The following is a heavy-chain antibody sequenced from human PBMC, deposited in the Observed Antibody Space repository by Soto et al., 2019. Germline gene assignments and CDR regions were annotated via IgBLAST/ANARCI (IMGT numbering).Heavy chain of an antibody. Sequence: GGSLRLSXAASGFTFSSYGMHWVRQAPGKGLEWVAVISYDGSNKYYADSVKGRFTISRDNSKNTLYLQMNSLRAEDTAVYYCAKDVYSSGWPHFDYWGQGTLVTVSS. V-gene: IGHV3-30*18. D-gene: IGHD6-19*01. J-gene: IGHJ4*02. CDR1: GFTFSSYG. CDR3: AKDVYSSGWPHFDY. CDR2: ISYDGSNK.